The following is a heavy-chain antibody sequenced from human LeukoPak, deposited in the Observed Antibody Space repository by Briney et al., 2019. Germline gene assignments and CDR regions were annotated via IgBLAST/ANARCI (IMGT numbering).Heavy chain of an antibody. Sequence: GGSLRLSCAASAFTFSSYAMHWVRQAPGKGLEGVANINKDGGEKYYVDSVKGRFTISRDNAKNSLYLQMNSLRADDTAVYYCVKDSPPRYSGSPPAYWGQGTLVTVSS. D-gene: IGHD1-26*01. CDR2: INKDGGEK. J-gene: IGHJ4*02. V-gene: IGHV3-7*03. CDR1: AFTFSSYA. CDR3: VKDSPPRYSGSPPAY.